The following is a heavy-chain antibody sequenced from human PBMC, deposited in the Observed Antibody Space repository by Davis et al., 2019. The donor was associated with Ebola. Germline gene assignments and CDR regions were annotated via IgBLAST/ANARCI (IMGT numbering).Heavy chain of an antibody. J-gene: IGHJ5*02. V-gene: IGHV4-39*01. CDR3: AGLGIEALGTSSWYWFDP. CDR2: MYYSGST. D-gene: IGHD6-13*01. CDR1: GGSISSSSYY. Sequence: PSETLSLTCTVSGGSISSSSYYWGWIRQPPGKGLEWIGSMYYSGSTYYNPSLKSRVTISVDTSKNQFSLKLSSVTAADTAVYYCAGLGIEALGTSSWYWFDPWGQGTLVTVSS.